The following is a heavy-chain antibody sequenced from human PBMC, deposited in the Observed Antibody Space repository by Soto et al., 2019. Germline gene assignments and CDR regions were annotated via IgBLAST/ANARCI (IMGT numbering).Heavy chain of an antibody. CDR1: GDTFSIYT. V-gene: IGHV1-69*02. D-gene: IGHD6-13*01. CDR3: ARDRDNSNWPNFDS. Sequence: QVQLVQCGSEVKKPGSSVRVSCKTSGDTFSIYTISWVRQAPGQGLEWMGRVLPFLDITSYSQRFQGRVTITADRSTTTAYMELTSLRSEDTAVYYCARDRDNSNWPNFDSWGQGTLVTVSS. J-gene: IGHJ4*02. CDR2: VLPFLDIT.